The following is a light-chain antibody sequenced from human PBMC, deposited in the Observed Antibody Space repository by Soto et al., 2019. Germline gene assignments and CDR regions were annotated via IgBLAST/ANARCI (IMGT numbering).Light chain of an antibody. J-gene: IGKJ1*01. CDR2: GAS. CDR1: ESVSSH. CDR3: QHRTNWPTT. Sequence: EIVLTQSPGTLSVSPGDRATLSCRASESVSSHLAWYQQKPGQAPRLLIHGASNRAAGVPDRFSGSGSGTDFTLAISSLEPEDFAFYYCQHRTNWPTTFGQGTKAEI. V-gene: IGKV3-11*01.